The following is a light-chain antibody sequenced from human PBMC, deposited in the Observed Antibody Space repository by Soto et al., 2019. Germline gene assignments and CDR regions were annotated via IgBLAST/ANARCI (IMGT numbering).Light chain of an antibody. Sequence: DIPLTQSPSFLSASVGDTVTITCRASHDIRLYLAWNQQKPGKAPKLLLYAASTLQTGVPSRFSGSGSGTEFTLTITSLQPDDFATYYCQQLNSSPYTFGQGTKLEIK. CDR2: AAS. V-gene: IGKV1-9*01. J-gene: IGKJ2*01. CDR1: HDIRLY. CDR3: QQLNSSPYT.